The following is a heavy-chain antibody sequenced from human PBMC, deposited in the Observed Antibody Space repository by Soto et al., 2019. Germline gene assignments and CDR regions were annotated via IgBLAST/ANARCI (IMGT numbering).Heavy chain of an antibody. D-gene: IGHD6-13*01. V-gene: IGHV3-30*04. Sequence: GGSLRLSCAASGFTFGTYTMNWVRQAPGKGLEWVSALYDGSNTYYAESVKGRFTISRDNSKNTLYLQMNSLRAEDTAVYYCAKAEYSSSWYRSLHDAFDIWGQGTMVTVSS. CDR2: LYDGSNT. CDR1: GFTFGTYT. CDR3: AKAEYSSSWYRSLHDAFDI. J-gene: IGHJ3*02.